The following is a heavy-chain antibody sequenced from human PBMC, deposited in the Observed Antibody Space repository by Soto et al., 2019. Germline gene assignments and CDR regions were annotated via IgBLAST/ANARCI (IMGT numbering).Heavy chain of an antibody. CDR3: ARSIRPTFPGYDY. Sequence: PSETLSLTCTVSGGSISSYYWSWIRQPPGKGLEWIGYIYYSGSTNYNPARKSRVTISVDTSKTQFSLKLSSVTAADTAVYYCARSIRPTFPGYDYWGQGTLVTVSS. CDR2: IYYSGST. D-gene: IGHD2-15*01. CDR1: GGSISSYY. V-gene: IGHV4-59*01. J-gene: IGHJ4*02.